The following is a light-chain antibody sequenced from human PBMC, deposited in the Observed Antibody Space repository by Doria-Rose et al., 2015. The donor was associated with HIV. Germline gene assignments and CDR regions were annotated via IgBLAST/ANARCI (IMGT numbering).Light chain of an antibody. CDR3: QQYSQWPPYT. CDR2: RAS. CDR1: QGIGSD. V-gene: IGKV3-15*01. J-gene: IGKJ2*01. Sequence: TQSPATLSASPGERATLSCRASQGIGSDLARYQQKPGQAPRLLIYRASIRATGIPPRFTGGGSGTEFTLTISSLQSEDFAVYFCQQYSQWPPYTFGQGTKLEVK.